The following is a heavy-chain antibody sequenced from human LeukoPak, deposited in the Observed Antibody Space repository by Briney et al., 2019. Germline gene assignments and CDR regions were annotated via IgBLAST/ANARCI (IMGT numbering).Heavy chain of an antibody. D-gene: IGHD1-26*01. J-gene: IGHJ3*02. CDR3: ARVTPSGTYPRVDAFDI. CDR2: IYDSGST. V-gene: IGHV4-59*01. CDR1: GGSISSYY. Sequence: SETLSLTCTVSGGSISSYYWSWIRQPPGKGLEWIGYIYDSGSTNYNPSLKSRLTISVDKSRNQFSLNLSSVTAADTAVYYCARVTPSGTYPRVDAFDIWGQGTMVTVSS.